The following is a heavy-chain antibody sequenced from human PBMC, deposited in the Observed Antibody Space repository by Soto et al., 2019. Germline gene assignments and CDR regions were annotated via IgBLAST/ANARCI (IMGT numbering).Heavy chain of an antibody. V-gene: IGHV5-10-1*03. CDR1: GYSFTSYW. CDR3: ARHPSYGDRRWWFDP. CDR2: TDPSDSYT. J-gene: IGHJ5*02. Sequence: EVQLVQSGAEVKKPGESLRISCKGSGYSFTSYWISWVRQMPGKGLEWMGRTDPSDSYTNYIPSFQGHVTISADKTISTAYLQSSSLKASDTAMYYCARHPSYGDRRWWFDPWGQGTLVTVSS. D-gene: IGHD4-17*01.